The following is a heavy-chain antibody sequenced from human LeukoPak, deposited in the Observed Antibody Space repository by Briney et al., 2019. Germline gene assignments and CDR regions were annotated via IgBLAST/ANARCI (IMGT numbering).Heavy chain of an antibody. Sequence: PSETLSLTCTVSGGSISSYYWSWIRQPAGKGLEWVSVISGSGGSTYYADSVKGRFTISRDNSKNTLYLQMNSLRAEDTAIYYCAKSTTSSGSSKTPFDYWGQGTLVTVSS. V-gene: IGHV3-23*01. CDR2: ISGSGGST. CDR1: GGSISSYY. D-gene: IGHD1-26*01. J-gene: IGHJ4*02. CDR3: AKSTTSSGSSKTPFDY.